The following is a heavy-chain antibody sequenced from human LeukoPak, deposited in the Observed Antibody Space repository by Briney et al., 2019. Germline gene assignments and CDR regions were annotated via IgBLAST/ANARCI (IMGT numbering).Heavy chain of an antibody. D-gene: IGHD3-22*01. CDR3: ASELPDSGSYYNWFDP. J-gene: IGHJ5*02. Sequence: KPSETLSLTCTVSGGSISSSSYYWGWIRQPPGKGLEWIGSIYYSGSTYYNPSLKSRVTISVDTSKNQFSLKLSSVTAADTAVYYCASELPDSGSYYNWFDPWGQGTLVTVSS. V-gene: IGHV4-39*07. CDR2: IYYSGST. CDR1: GGSISSSSYY.